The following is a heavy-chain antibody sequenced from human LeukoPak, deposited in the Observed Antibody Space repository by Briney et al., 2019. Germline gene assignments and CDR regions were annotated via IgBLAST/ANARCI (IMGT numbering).Heavy chain of an antibody. CDR1: GGSISSYY. J-gene: IGHJ4*02. Sequence: SETLSLTCTVSGGSISSYYWNWIRQPPGKGLEWIGYFYHSGSTSYNPSLKSRVTMSVDTSKSQFSLNLSSVAATDTAVYYCARANSSSWCNFDYWGQGTLVTVSS. CDR2: FYHSGST. V-gene: IGHV4-4*09. D-gene: IGHD6-13*01. CDR3: ARANSSSWCNFDY.